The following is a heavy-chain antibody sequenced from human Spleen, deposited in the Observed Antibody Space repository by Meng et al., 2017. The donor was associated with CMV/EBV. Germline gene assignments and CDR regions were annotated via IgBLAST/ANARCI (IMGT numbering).Heavy chain of an antibody. CDR3: ARDLFQEDDDFWSPGRY. J-gene: IGHJ4*02. Sequence: ASVKVSCKASGYIFTDFGISWVRQAPGQGLECMGWFSVYNRETHYALKLQGRVTMSADTSTNTAYMELRSLKSDDTAVYYCARDLFQEDDDFWSPGRYWGQGTLVTVSS. CDR2: FSVYNRET. D-gene: IGHD3-3*01. V-gene: IGHV1-18*01. CDR1: GYIFTDFG.